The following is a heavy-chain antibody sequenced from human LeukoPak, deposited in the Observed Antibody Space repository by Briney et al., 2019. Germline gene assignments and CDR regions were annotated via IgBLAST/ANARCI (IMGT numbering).Heavy chain of an antibody. J-gene: IGHJ4*02. CDR2: IYYSGTT. D-gene: IGHD5-18*01. CDR3: ARHLQTDTVKPHFDY. CDR1: GGSISYYY. V-gene: IGHV4-59*08. Sequence: SETLSLTCTVSGGSISYYYWSWIRQPPGKGLEWIGYIYYSGTTNYNPSLKSRVTISVDTSKNQFSLKLSSVTAADTAVYYCARHLQTDTVKPHFDYWGQGTLVTVSS.